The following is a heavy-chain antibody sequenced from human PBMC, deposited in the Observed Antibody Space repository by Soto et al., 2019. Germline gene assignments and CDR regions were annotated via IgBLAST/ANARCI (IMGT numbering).Heavy chain of an antibody. CDR2: INPSGGST. J-gene: IGHJ6*02. D-gene: IGHD4-17*01. CDR3: AREPMTSVSRVEYYGMDV. Sequence: QVQLVQSGAEVKKPGASVKVSCKASGYTFTSYYMHWVRQAPGQGLEWMGIINPSGGSTSYAQKFQGRVTMTRDTSTSTVYMELSCLRSEDTAVYYCAREPMTSVSRVEYYGMDVWGQGTTVTVSS. CDR1: GYTFTSYY. V-gene: IGHV1-46*01.